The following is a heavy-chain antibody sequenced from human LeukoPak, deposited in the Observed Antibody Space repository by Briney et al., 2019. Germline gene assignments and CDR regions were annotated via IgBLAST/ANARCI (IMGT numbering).Heavy chain of an antibody. Sequence: ASVKVSCKASGYTFTSYDINWVRQAPGQGLEWMGWISAYNGNTNYAQKLQGRVTMTTDTSTSTAYMNLRSLRSDDTAVYYCAREVPYDTSRYYQPFDYWGQGTLVTVSS. J-gene: IGHJ4*02. CDR2: ISAYNGNT. CDR1: GYTFTSYD. D-gene: IGHD3-22*01. V-gene: IGHV1-18*01. CDR3: AREVPYDTSRYYQPFDY.